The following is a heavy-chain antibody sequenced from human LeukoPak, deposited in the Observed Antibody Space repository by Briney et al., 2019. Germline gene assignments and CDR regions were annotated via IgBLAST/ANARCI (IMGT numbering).Heavy chain of an antibody. CDR1: GYTFTSYY. CDR3: AXGGRRLWACFEF. D-gene: IGHD5-18*01. Sequence: ASVKVSCKASGYTFTSYYMHWVRQAPGQGLEWMGIINPSGGSTSYAQKFQGRVTMTRDMSTSTVYMELSSLRSDDTAVYYCAXGGRRLWACFEFWGRGTLVTVSS. J-gene: IGHJ2*01. CDR2: INPSGGST. V-gene: IGHV1-46*01.